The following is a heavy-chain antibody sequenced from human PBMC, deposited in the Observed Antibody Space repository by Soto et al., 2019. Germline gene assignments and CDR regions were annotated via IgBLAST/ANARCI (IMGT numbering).Heavy chain of an antibody. CDR3: AKDLGSYLSPAFDY. CDR2: ISSSSDII. V-gene: IGHV3-48*03. Sequence: GGSLRLSCAASGFSFSRFEMNWVRQAPGKGLEWVSYISSSSDIIYYADSVKGRFTISRDNAKNSLYLQMNSLRPEDTAVYYCAKDLGSYLSPAFDYWGLGTLVTVSS. CDR1: GFSFSRFE. J-gene: IGHJ4*02. D-gene: IGHD1-26*01.